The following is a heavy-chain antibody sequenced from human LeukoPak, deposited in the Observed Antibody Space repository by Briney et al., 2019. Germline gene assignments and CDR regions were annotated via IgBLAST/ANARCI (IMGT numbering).Heavy chain of an antibody. CDR3: ARGRGVTVPGSLHDY. V-gene: IGHV1-2*02. CDR1: GYTSTDYF. D-gene: IGHD6-19*01. CDR2: INPKSGAT. Sequence: GASVKVSCKASGYTSTDYFMHWVRQAPGRGLEWVGWINPKSGATNYAQKFEGRLTMTRDTSVTTAYMELPSLTSDDTAMFYCARGRGVTVPGSLHDYWGQGTLVTVSS. J-gene: IGHJ4*02.